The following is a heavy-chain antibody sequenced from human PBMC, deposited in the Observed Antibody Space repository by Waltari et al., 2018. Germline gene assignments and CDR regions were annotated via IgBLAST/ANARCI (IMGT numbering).Heavy chain of an antibody. CDR2: ICYSGST. CDR3: SSEGFSHTGGYNWFDP. Sequence: QLQLQESAPGLVKPSETLSLPCPVSGGSISGSSYYCGWIRHPPGKGLEWIGSICYSGSTYTYPTLKSRGTISVDTSKTQFSLTLSSVTAADTAVYYCSSEGFSHTGGYNWFDPWGQGTLVTVSS. CDR1: GGSISGSSYY. J-gene: IGHJ5*02. D-gene: IGHD2-15*01. V-gene: IGHV4-39*07.